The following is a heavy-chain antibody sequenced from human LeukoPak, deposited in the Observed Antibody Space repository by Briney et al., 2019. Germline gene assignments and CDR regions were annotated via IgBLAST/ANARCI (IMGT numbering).Heavy chain of an antibody. CDR3: ARDVTYYGGDWFDP. D-gene: IGHD4-23*01. CDR1: GFTFSSYS. CDR2: ISSTTSTI. Sequence: GGSLRLSCAASGFTFSSYSMNWVRQAPGEGLEWVSYISSTTSTIYYADSVKGRFTISRDNAKNSLYLQMNSLRAEDTAVYYCARDVTYYGGDWFDPRGQGTLVTVSS. J-gene: IGHJ5*02. V-gene: IGHV3-48*04.